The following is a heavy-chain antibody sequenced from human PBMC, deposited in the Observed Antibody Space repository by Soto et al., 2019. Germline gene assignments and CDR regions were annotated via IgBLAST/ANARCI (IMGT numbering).Heavy chain of an antibody. Sequence: GGSLRLSCAASGFIFSSYAMNWVRQAPGKGLEWVSVISGSASKTYYADSVKGRFTIFRDNAKNSVYLQMNSLSAEDTAVYYCAKGDPDMSTIHVDYWGQGALVTVSS. V-gene: IGHV3-23*01. CDR2: ISGSASKT. J-gene: IGHJ4*02. CDR3: AKGDPDMSTIHVDY. CDR1: GFIFSSYA. D-gene: IGHD1-1*01.